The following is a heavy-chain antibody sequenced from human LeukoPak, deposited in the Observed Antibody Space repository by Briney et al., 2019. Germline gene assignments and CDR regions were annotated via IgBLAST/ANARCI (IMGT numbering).Heavy chain of an antibody. J-gene: IGHJ4*02. CDR3: ARDLAGFGGYSYGMVDY. Sequence: SQTLSLTFAISGDSVSSNSAAWNWLRQSPSRGLEWLGSTYYRSEWHNDYAVSVKSRIIISPDTSKNQFSLQLKSVTPEDTAVYYCARDLAGFGGYSYGMVDYWGQGTLVTVSS. CDR2: TYYRSEWHN. CDR1: GDSVSSNSAA. D-gene: IGHD5-18*01. V-gene: IGHV6-1*01.